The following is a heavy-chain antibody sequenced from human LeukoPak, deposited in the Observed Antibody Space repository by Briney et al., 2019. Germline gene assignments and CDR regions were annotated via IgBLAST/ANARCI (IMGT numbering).Heavy chain of an antibody. CDR3: AKGAAPAAIPLYYFHY. Sequence: SCKASGYTFTSYGMHWVRQAPGKGLEWVTFIRYDGTNQYYADSVKGRFTISRDNSKNTLYLQMNSLRAEDTAVYYCAKGAAPAAIPLYYFHYWGQGTLVTVSS. CDR1: GYTFTSYG. D-gene: IGHD2-2*02. J-gene: IGHJ4*02. CDR2: IRYDGTNQ. V-gene: IGHV3-30*02.